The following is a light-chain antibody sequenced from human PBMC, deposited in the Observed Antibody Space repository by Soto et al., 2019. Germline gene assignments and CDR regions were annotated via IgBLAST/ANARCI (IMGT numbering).Light chain of an antibody. Sequence: QSALTQPASVSGSPGQSITISCTGTSSDVGSYKLVSWYQQHPGKAPKLMISDVSKRPSGISDRFSGSKSGSTASLTISGLPAEDEADYYCCSYAGTSTHTVFGGGTQLTVL. CDR2: DVS. CDR1: SSDVGSYKL. J-gene: IGLJ7*01. CDR3: CSYAGTSTHTV. V-gene: IGLV2-23*02.